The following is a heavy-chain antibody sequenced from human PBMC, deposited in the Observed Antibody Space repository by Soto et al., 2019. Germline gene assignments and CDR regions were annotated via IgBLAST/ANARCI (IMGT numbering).Heavy chain of an antibody. Sequence: LRLSCAASGFTFSSYSMNWVRQAPGKGLEWVSSISSSSSYIYYADSVKGRFTISRDNAKNSLYLQMNSLRAEDTAVYYCASTAWIQLWEKNWFDPWGQGTLVTVSS. V-gene: IGHV3-21*01. CDR2: ISSSSSYI. CDR3: ASTAWIQLWEKNWFDP. D-gene: IGHD5-18*01. J-gene: IGHJ5*02. CDR1: GFTFSSYS.